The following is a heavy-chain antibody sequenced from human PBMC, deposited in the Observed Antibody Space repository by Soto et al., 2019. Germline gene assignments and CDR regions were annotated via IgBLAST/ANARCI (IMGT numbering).Heavy chain of an antibody. CDR1: GGSISSSSYY. J-gene: IGHJ4*02. D-gene: IGHD6-19*01. V-gene: IGHV4-39*07. CDR2: IYYSGST. CDR3: ARAGDSSGPVALGY. Sequence: SETLSLTCTVSGGSISSSSYYWGWIRQPPGKGLEWIGRIYYSGSTYYNSSLKSRVTISVDRSKNQFSLKLNSVTAADTAVYYCARAGDSSGPVALGYWGQGTLVTVSS.